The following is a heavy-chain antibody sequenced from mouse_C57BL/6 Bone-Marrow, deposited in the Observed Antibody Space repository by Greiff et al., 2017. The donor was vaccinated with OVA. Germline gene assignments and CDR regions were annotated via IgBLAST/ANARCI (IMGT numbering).Heavy chain of an antibody. CDR3: TRGVSNYVYFDY. V-gene: IGHV5-9-1*02. CDR2: ISSGGDYI. D-gene: IGHD2-5*01. J-gene: IGHJ2*01. CDR1: GFTFSSYA. Sequence: EVQLVESGEGLVKPGGSLKLSCAASGFTFSSYAMSWVRQTPEKRLEWVAYISSGGDYIYYADTVKGRFTISRDNARNTLYLQMSSLKSEDTAMYYCTRGVSNYVYFDYWGQGTTLTVSS.